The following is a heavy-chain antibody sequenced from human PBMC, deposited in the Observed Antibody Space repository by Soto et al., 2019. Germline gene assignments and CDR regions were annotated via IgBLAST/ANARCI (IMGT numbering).Heavy chain of an antibody. J-gene: IGHJ5*02. CDR3: PKDRDTLNYIPFPAP. D-gene: IGHD1-7*01. Sequence: GGSLRLSCAASGFSITNYAMTWVRQAQGKGLEWVAGIRGSGGSTYYADSVKGRFIISKDNSKKTLYLQMNGRRAEDTAIFHFPKDRDTLNYIPFPAPWRKGTLDTVTS. CDR2: IRGSGGST. V-gene: IGHV3-23*01. CDR1: GFSITNYA.